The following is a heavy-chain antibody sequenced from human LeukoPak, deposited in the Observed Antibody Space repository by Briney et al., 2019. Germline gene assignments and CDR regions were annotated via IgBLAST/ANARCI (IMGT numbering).Heavy chain of an antibody. CDR2: ISGSGGST. CDR1: GFTFSSYA. D-gene: IGHD3-3*02. V-gene: IGHV3-23*01. CDR3: ARGMTYWDFLFDY. Sequence: PGGSLRLSCAAPGFTFSSYALSWVRQAPGKGLEWVSAISGSGGSTYYADSVKGRFTISRDNSKNTLYLQMNSLRAEDTAVYYCARGMTYWDFLFDYWGQGTLVTVSS. J-gene: IGHJ4*02.